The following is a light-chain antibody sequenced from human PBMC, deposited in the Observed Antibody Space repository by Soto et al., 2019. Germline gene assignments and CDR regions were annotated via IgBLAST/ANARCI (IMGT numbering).Light chain of an antibody. CDR3: QQSYSTPRT. J-gene: IGKJ4*01. Sequence: EVVLTQSPATLSVSPGERATLSCRTSQSVGNNLAWYHQKPGQAPRLLIYGASTRATGIPARFSGSGSGTDFTLTISSVQPEDFATYYCQQSYSTPRTFGGGTKVDIK. CDR2: GAS. V-gene: IGKV3-15*01. CDR1: QSVGNN.